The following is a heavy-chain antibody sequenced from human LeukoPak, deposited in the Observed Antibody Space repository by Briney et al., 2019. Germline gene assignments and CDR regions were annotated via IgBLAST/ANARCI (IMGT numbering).Heavy chain of an antibody. CDR2: IRYDGSNK. Sequence: GGSLRLSCAASGFTFSTSSMHWVRQAPGKGLEWVAFIRYDGSNKYYADSVKGRFTISRDNSKNTLYLQMNSLRAEDTAVYYCARDRGYSGYVPGYWGQGTLVTVSS. J-gene: IGHJ4*02. D-gene: IGHD5-12*01. V-gene: IGHV3-30*02. CDR1: GFTFSTSS. CDR3: ARDRGYSGYVPGY.